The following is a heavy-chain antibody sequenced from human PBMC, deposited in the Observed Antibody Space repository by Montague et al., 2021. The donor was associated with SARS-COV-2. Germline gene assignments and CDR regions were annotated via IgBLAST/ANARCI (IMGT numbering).Heavy chain of an antibody. CDR1: GDSISSYL. CDR2: IWTSGST. CDR3: EGWHGSAGDGMAV. Sequence: SETLSLTCTVSGDSISSYLWNWVRQPAGKGLEWIGRIWTSGSTNYNPSLKSRVTVSVDTSKNQSSLRLTSVTAADTAVYYCEGWHGSAGDGMAVWGQGTTVTVSS. V-gene: IGHV4-4*07. J-gene: IGHJ6*02. D-gene: IGHD1-26*01.